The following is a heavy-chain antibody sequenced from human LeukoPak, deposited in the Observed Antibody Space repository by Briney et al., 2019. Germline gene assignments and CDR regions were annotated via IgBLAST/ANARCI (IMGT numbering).Heavy chain of an antibody. Sequence: SETLSLTCTVSGYSISSSSYWSWIRQPPGKGLEWIGYIYYSGSTNYNPSLKSRVTISVDTSKNQFSLKLSSVTAADTPVYFCARVYDILTGYHFDYWGQGTLVTVSS. D-gene: IGHD3-9*01. CDR3: ARVYDILTGYHFDY. J-gene: IGHJ4*02. CDR2: IYYSGST. CDR1: GYSISSSSY. V-gene: IGHV4-61*01.